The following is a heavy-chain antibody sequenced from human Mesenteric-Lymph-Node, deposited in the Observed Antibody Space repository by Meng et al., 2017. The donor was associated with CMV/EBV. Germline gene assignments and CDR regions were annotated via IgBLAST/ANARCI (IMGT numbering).Heavy chain of an antibody. J-gene: IGHJ4*02. D-gene: IGHD3-3*02. CDR2: INWNAGST. Sequence: GESLKISCAASGFTFDDYGMNWVRQFPGKGLEWVSGINWNAGSTDYADSVKGRFTISRDDSTNTLYLQMNSLRVEDTAVYYCAKTRGSFKGSFDYWGRGTPVTVSS. V-gene: IGHV3-20*04. CDR1: GFTFDDYG. CDR3: AKTRGSFKGSFDY.